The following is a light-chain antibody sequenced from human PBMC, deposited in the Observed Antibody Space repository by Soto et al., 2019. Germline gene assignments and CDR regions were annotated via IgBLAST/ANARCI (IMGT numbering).Light chain of an antibody. CDR3: QQDYDYRT. Sequence: AIQMTRSPSSLTASLGYIVTITCRASQGIRNDLGWYQQKPGKAPKLLIYAASSVHSGVPSRFSGSGSGTDFTLTISSLQTEDFATYYCQQDYDYRTFGQGTKVDIK. CDR2: AAS. CDR1: QGIRND. J-gene: IGKJ1*01. V-gene: IGKV1-6*01.